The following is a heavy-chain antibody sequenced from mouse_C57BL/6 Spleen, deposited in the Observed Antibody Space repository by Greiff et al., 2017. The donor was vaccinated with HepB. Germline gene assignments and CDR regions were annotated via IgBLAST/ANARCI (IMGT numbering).Heavy chain of an antibody. V-gene: IGHV1-55*01. J-gene: IGHJ3*01. CDR3: ARRAYYGNSAWFAY. CDR1: GYTFTSYW. Sequence: VQLQQPGAELVKPGASVKMSCKASGYTFTSYWITWVKQRPGQGLEWIGDIYPGSGSTNYNEKFKSKATLTVDTSSSTSYMQLSSLTSEDSAVYYCARRAYYGNSAWFAYWGQGTLVTVSA. CDR2: IYPGSGST. D-gene: IGHD2-10*01.